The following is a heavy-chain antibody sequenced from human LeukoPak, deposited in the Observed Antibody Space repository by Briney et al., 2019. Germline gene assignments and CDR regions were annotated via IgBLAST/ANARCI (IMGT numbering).Heavy chain of an antibody. Sequence: GGSLRLSCAASGFTFSSYAMSWVRQAPGKGLEWVSVIYSGGSTYYADSVKGRFTISRDNSKNTLYLQMNSLRAEDTAVYYCARDRAYSSSSMWGQGTLVTVSS. CDR1: GFTFSSYA. J-gene: IGHJ4*02. CDR3: ARDRAYSSSSM. CDR2: IYSGGST. D-gene: IGHD6-6*01. V-gene: IGHV3-66*01.